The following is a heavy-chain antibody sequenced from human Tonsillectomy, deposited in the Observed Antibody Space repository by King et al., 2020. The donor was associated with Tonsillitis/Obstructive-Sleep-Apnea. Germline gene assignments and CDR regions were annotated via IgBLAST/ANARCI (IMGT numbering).Heavy chain of an antibody. CDR3: ARASITEYGDYAWKCYYYYMDV. CDR1: GGSISSYY. CDR2: IYYSGST. J-gene: IGHJ6*03. Sequence: QLQESGPGLVKPSVTLSLTCTVSGGSISSYYWSWIRQPPGKGLEWIGYIYYSGSTNYNPSLKSRFTISVDTSKNQFSLKLSSVTAADTAVYYCARASITEYGDYAWKCYYYYMDVWGKGTTVTVSS. V-gene: IGHV4-59*01. D-gene: IGHD4-17*01.